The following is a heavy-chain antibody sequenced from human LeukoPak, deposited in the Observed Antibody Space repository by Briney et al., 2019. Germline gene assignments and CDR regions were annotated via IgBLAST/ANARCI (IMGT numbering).Heavy chain of an antibody. Sequence: PGGSLRLSCAASGFTFDDYAMHWVRQAPGKGLEWVSLISGDGGSTYYADSVKGRFTISRDNSKNSLYLQMNSLRTGDTALYYCVRRGEKYYDFWSGLDYWGQGTLVTVSS. CDR2: ISGDGGST. CDR1: GFTFDDYA. V-gene: IGHV3-43*02. D-gene: IGHD3-3*01. CDR3: VRRGEKYYDFWSGLDY. J-gene: IGHJ4*02.